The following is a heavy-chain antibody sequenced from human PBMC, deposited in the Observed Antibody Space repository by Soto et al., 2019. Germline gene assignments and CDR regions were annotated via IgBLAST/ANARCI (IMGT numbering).Heavy chain of an antibody. CDR1: GFTFNIYA. D-gene: IGHD3-3*01. J-gene: IGHJ6*02. Sequence: PGGSLRLSCAASGFTFNIYALHWVRQAPGKGLEWVAVISFDGTKKYYSDSVKGRFTISRDNLKNTLYLQMNNLRVEDAAIYFCAREDDFGYRSINYGLDVWGQGTTVTVSS. CDR3: AREDDFGYRSINYGLDV. CDR2: ISFDGTKK. V-gene: IGHV3-30-3*01.